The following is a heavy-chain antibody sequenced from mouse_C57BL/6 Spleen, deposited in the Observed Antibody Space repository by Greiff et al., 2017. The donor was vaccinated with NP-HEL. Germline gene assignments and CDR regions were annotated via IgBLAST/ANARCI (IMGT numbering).Heavy chain of an antibody. Sequence: VQLQQSGAELMKPGASVKLSCKATGYTFSGYWIEWVKQRPGHGLEWIGEILPGSGSTNYNEKFKGKATFTADTSANTAYMQLSSLTTEDSAIYYCAKADSSGYVDAMDDWGQGTSVTVSS. CDR1: GYTFSGYW. V-gene: IGHV1-9*01. CDR2: ILPGSGST. CDR3: AKADSSGYVDAMDD. J-gene: IGHJ4*01. D-gene: IGHD3-2*02.